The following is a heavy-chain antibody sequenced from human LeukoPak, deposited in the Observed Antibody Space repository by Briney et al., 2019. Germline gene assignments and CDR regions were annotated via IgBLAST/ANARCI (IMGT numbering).Heavy chain of an antibody. CDR2: IFHSGST. CDR1: GYSIGSGFY. J-gene: IGHJ6*04. Sequence: TSGTLSLTCAVSGYSIGSGFYWGWIRQPPGKGLEWIGSIFHSGSTYYNPSLKSRVTISVDTSKNQFSLKLSSVTAADTALYYCARASGSYGSGSYYYSGMDVWGKGTTVTVSS. V-gene: IGHV4-38-2*01. CDR3: ARASGSYGSGSYYYSGMDV. D-gene: IGHD3-10*01.